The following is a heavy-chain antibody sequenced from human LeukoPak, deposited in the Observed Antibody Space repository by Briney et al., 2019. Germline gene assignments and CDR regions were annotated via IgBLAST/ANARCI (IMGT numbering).Heavy chain of an antibody. CDR3: AREYYGSGSYYGGLNWFDP. D-gene: IGHD3-10*01. CDR1: GGSISSGGYS. Sequence: SQTLSLTCAVSGGSISSGGYSWSWIRQPPGKGLEWIGYIYYSGSTYYNPSLKSRVTMSVDTSKNQFSLKLSSVTAADTAVYYCAREYYGSGSYYGGLNWFDPWGQGTLVTVSS. V-gene: IGHV4-30-4*07. J-gene: IGHJ5*02. CDR2: IYYSGST.